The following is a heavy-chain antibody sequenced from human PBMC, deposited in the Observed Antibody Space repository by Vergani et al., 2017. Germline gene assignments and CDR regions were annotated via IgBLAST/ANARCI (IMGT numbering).Heavy chain of an antibody. V-gene: IGHV4-39*01. J-gene: IGHJ4*02. CDR2: IYYSGST. Sequence: QLQLQESGPGLVKPSETLSLTCTVSGGSISSSSYYWGWIRQPPGKGLEWIGSIYYSGSTYYNPSLKSRVTISVDTSKNQFSLKLSSVTAADTAVYYCARPVDGSCYIDGYFDYWGQGTLVTVSS. CDR3: ARPVDGSCYIDGYFDY. CDR1: GGSISSSSYY. D-gene: IGHD1-26*01.